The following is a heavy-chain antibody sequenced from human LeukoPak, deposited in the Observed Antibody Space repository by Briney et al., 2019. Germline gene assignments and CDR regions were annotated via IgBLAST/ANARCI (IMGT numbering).Heavy chain of an antibody. Sequence: PGGSLRLSCAASGFTLRSYDMSWVRQAPGKGLEWVAATSGSGVNSYYADSVRGRFTISRDNPQNTLCLQMDSLRAEDTALYYCAKEYSGYDFDYWGQGTLVTVSS. CDR1: GFTLRSYD. CDR3: AKEYSGYDFDY. J-gene: IGHJ4*02. V-gene: IGHV3-23*01. CDR2: TSGSGVNS. D-gene: IGHD5-12*01.